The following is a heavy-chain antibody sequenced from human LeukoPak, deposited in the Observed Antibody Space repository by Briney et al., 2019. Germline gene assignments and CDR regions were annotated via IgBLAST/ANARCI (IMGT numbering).Heavy chain of an antibody. CDR1: GFTFDDYA. D-gene: IGHD6-19*01. Sequence: PGGSLRLSCAASGFTFDDYAMHWVRQAPGKGLEWVSGISWNSGSIGYADSVKGRFTISRDNAKNSLYLQMNSLRAEDMALYYCAKDVGAVAGTQNAFDIWGQGTMVTVSS. CDR2: ISWNSGSI. CDR3: AKDVGAVAGTQNAFDI. J-gene: IGHJ3*02. V-gene: IGHV3-9*03.